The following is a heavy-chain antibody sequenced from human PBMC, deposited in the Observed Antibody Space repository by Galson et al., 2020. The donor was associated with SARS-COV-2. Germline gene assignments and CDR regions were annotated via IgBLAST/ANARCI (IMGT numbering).Heavy chain of an antibody. Sequence: GGSLRLSCAASGFTFSSYSMNWVRQAPGKGLEWVSSISSSSSYIYYADSVKGRFTISRDNAKNSLYLQMNSLRAEDTAVYYCARDLGELLPGHVDYWGQGTLVTVSS. CDR1: GFTFSSYS. V-gene: IGHV3-21*01. CDR2: ISSSSSYI. D-gene: IGHD1-26*01. CDR3: ARDLGELLPGHVDY. J-gene: IGHJ4*02.